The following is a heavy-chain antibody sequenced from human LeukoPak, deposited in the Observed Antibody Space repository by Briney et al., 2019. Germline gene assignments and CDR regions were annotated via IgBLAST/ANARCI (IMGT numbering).Heavy chain of an antibody. CDR3: ARDPCRSTSCCYNWFDP. Sequence: PSETLSLTCTVSGGSISSYFWSWIRQPAGKGLEWIGRIYTSGSTNYNPSLKSRLTMSADTSKNQFSLKLTSVTAADTAVYYCARDPCRSTSCCYNWFDPWGQGILVTVFS. V-gene: IGHV4-4*07. J-gene: IGHJ5*02. CDR2: IYTSGST. CDR1: GGSISSYF. D-gene: IGHD2-2*01.